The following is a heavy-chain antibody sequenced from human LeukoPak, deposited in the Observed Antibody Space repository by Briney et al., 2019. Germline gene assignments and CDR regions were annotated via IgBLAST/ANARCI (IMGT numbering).Heavy chain of an antibody. V-gene: IGHV4-59*11. Sequence: SETLSLTCTVSGGSISSHFWSWIRQPPGKGLEWIGDIHDSGTTNYNPSLKSRVTISVDTSKNQFSLRLSSVTAADTAVYYCARLTTRASGSLDAFDIWGQGTMVTVSS. CDR1: GGSISSHF. J-gene: IGHJ3*02. D-gene: IGHD1-26*01. CDR2: IHDSGTT. CDR3: ARLTTRASGSLDAFDI.